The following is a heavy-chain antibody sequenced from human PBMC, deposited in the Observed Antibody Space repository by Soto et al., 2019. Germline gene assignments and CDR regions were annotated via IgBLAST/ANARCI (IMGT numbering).Heavy chain of an antibody. CDR2: TYYSGST. D-gene: IGHD3-10*01. V-gene: IGHV4-31*03. J-gene: IGHJ4*02. Sequence: QVQLQESGPGLVKPSQTLSLTCTVSGGSISSGCYHWSWLRQHPGKGLEWIGYTYYSGSTYYNPSRKSRVTISVDTSKNQFSLKLSSVTAADTAVYYCARSAGSRGVDYWGQGTLVTVSS. CDR3: ARSAGSRGVDY. CDR1: GGSISSGCYH.